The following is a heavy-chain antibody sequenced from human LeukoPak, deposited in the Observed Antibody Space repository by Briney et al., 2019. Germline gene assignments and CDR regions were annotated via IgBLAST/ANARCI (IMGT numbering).Heavy chain of an antibody. CDR2: IYHTGTT. Sequence: GSLRLSCAASGFTFSSYAMSWVRQPPGKGLEWIGEIYHTGTTNYSPSLKSRLIISVDTSTNQFSLKLSSVTAADTATYYCAAWGVDYGGNFDYSDYWGQGTLVTVSA. CDR1: GFTFSSYAM. D-gene: IGHD4-23*01. CDR3: AAWGVDYGGNFDYSDY. V-gene: IGHV4-4*02. J-gene: IGHJ4*02.